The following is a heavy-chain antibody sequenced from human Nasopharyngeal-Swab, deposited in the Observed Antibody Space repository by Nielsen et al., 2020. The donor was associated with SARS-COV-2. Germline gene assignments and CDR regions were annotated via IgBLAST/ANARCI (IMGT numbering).Heavy chain of an antibody. J-gene: IGHJ4*02. D-gene: IGHD3-16*01. CDR3: ARGPALTEYFDY. CDR2: ISSSSSYI. CDR1: GFTFSSYR. Sequence: ESLIIYCAASGFTFSSYRMNWVRQAPGKGLEWVSSISSSSSYIYYADSVKGRFTISRDNAKNSLYLQMNSLRAEDTAVYYCARGPALTEYFDYWGQGTLVTVSS. V-gene: IGHV3-21*04.